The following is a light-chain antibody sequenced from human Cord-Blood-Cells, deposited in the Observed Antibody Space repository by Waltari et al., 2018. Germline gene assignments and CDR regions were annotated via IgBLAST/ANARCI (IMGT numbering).Light chain of an antibody. Sequence: QSVLTQPPSVSGAPGQRVTISCTGSSSNLGAVYDVHWYQQLPGTAPKLLIYGNSNRPSVVPDRFSGSKSGTSASLAITGLQAEDEADYYCQSYDSSLSGYVVFGGGTKLTVL. CDR1: SSNLGAVYD. V-gene: IGLV1-40*01. CDR3: QSYDSSLSGYVV. J-gene: IGLJ2*01. CDR2: GNS.